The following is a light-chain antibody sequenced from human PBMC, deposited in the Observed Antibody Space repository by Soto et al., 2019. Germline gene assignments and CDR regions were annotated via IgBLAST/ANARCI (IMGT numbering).Light chain of an antibody. CDR3: QQRSNWVP. Sequence: EVVFTQSPPTLSLSPGERATVSFRASESVSRHLAWYQQKPGQAPRLLILDVSDRATGIPARFSGSGSGTDFTLPSSTLEPDDLAPYYCQQRSNWVPFGQGTR. CDR1: ESVSRH. J-gene: IGKJ5*01. V-gene: IGKV3-11*01. CDR2: DVS.